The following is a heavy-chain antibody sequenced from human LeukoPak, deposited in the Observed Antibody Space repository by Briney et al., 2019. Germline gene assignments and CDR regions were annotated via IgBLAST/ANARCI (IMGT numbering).Heavy chain of an antibody. V-gene: IGHV3-48*04. J-gene: IGHJ4*02. CDR2: ISSSSSTI. Sequence: GGSLRLSCAASGFTFSSYWMNWVRQAPGKGLEWVSYISSSSSTIYYADSVKGRFTISRDNAKNSLYLQMNSLRAEDTAVYYCASDGDGYNWGYWGQGTLVTVSS. CDR1: GFTFSSYW. D-gene: IGHD5-24*01. CDR3: ASDGDGYNWGY.